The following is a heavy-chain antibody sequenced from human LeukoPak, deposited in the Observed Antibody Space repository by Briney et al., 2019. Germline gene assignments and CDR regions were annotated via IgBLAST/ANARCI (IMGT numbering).Heavy chain of an antibody. CDR2: INSDGGTT. J-gene: IGHJ3*02. V-gene: IGHV3-74*01. CDR3: AHYDSSGYHAFDI. D-gene: IGHD3-22*01. CDR1: GFTFSSYW. Sequence: GGSLRLSCAASGFTFSSYWMHWVRQPPGKGLVWVSRINSDGGTTSYADSVKGRFTISRDNAKKTLYLQMNSLRAEDTAVYYCAHYDSSGYHAFDIWGQGTMVTVSS.